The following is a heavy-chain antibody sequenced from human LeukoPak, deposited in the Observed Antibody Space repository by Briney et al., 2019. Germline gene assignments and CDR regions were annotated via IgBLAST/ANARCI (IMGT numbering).Heavy chain of an antibody. Sequence: GGSLRLSCSASGFTFSGYAMSWVRQPPGKGLEWVSAISGGGRITYYADSVKGRVTISRDNSTNTLYLQMKSLRAEDTAVYYCSKDGRTNYVRSGYYTDDAFDIWVQGKMVTVSS. CDR2: ISGGGRIT. V-gene: IGHV3-23*01. J-gene: IGHJ3*02. CDR1: GFTFSGYA. CDR3: SKDGRTNYVRSGYYTDDAFDI. D-gene: IGHD3-22*01.